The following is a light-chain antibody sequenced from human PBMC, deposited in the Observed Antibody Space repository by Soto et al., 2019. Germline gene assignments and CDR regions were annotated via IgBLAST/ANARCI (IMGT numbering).Light chain of an antibody. CDR3: SAWDDSLNGFWV. Sequence: QPVLTQPPSASGTPGQRVTICCCGNSSNIGSNTVNWYQQLPGTAPKLLIYSNNQRPSGVPDRFSGSKSGTSASLAISGLQSEDEADYYCSAWDDSLNGFWVFGGGTKLTVL. CDR2: SNN. V-gene: IGLV1-44*01. CDR1: SSNIGSNT. J-gene: IGLJ3*02.